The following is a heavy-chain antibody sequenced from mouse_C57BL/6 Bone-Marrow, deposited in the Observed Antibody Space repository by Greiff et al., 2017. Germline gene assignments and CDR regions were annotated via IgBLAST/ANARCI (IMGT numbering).Heavy chain of an antibody. CDR1: GFTFSDYY. CDR3: ARVRGYDYDGVDY. CDR2: INYDGSST. Sequence: EVQLVESEGGLVQPGSSMKLSCTASGFTFSDYYMAWVRQVPEKGLEWVANINYDGSSTYYLDSLKSRFIISRDNAKNILYLQMSSLKSEDTATYYCARVRGYDYDGVDYWGQGTTLTVSS. V-gene: IGHV5-16*01. J-gene: IGHJ2*01. D-gene: IGHD2-4*01.